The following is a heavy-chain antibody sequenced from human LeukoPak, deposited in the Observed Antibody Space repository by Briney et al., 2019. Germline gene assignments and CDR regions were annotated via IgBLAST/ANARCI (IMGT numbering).Heavy chain of an antibody. Sequence: SETLSLTCTVSGGSISSGSYYWSWIRQPAGKGLEWIGRIYTSGSTNYNPSLKSRVTMSVDTSKNQFSLKLSSVTAADTAVYYCARETAAGTKLATLDIWGQGTMVTVSS. D-gene: IGHD6-13*01. V-gene: IGHV4-61*02. CDR1: GGSISSGSYY. J-gene: IGHJ3*02. CDR3: ARETAAGTKLATLDI. CDR2: IYTSGST.